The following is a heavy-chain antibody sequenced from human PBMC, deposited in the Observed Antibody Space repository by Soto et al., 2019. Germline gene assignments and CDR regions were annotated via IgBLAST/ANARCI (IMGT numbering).Heavy chain of an antibody. Sequence: QVQLQESGPGLVKPSHTLSLTCTVSGGAISRGGYYWSWIRKHPGKGMEWIGYSYYSGSTYSNPSLKSRVTISVDTSKNQFSLKLSSVTAADTAVYYCARVCGGDCHYGMDVWGQGPTVTVAS. D-gene: IGHD2-21*02. V-gene: IGHV4-31*03. CDR1: GGAISRGGYY. CDR3: ARVCGGDCHYGMDV. J-gene: IGHJ6*02. CDR2: SYYSGST.